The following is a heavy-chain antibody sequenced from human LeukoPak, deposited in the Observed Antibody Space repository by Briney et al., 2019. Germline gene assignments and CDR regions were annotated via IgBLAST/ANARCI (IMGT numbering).Heavy chain of an antibody. CDR3: ARPPYYYYMDV. CDR1: GFNFDDYY. Sequence: PGGSLRLSCVGSGFNFDDYYMSWIRQAPGKGLEWVSYISSSSGAFYYSDSVKGRFTISRDNAKNSLYLQMNSLRAEDTAVYYCARPPYYYYMDVWGKGTTVTVSS. CDR2: ISSSSGAF. V-gene: IGHV3-11*04. J-gene: IGHJ6*03.